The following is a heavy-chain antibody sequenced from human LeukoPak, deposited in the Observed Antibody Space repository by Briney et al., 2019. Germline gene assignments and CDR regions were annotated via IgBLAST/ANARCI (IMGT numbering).Heavy chain of an antibody. Sequence: PSETLSLTCTVSGGSISRYYWSWIRQPPGKGLEWIGYISYTGSTTYNSSLKSRVTISLDTSQNQFSLKLNSVTAADTALYYCARDGYGGIDYWGQGILVTVSS. V-gene: IGHV4-59*01. CDR3: ARDGYGGIDY. CDR2: ISYTGST. J-gene: IGHJ4*02. D-gene: IGHD4-23*01. CDR1: GGSISRYY.